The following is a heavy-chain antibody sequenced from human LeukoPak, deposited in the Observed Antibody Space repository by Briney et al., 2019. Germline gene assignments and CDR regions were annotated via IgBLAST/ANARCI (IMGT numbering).Heavy chain of an antibody. V-gene: IGHV3-33*01. D-gene: IGHD2-21*02. CDR1: GFTFSSYG. CDR2: IWYDGSNK. Sequence: GGSLRLSCAASGFTFSSYGMHWVRQAPGKGLEWVAVIWYDGSNKYYADSVKGRFTISRDDSKNTLYLQMNSLRAEDTAVYYCARDYCGGDCYSNDYWGQGTLVTVSS. J-gene: IGHJ4*02. CDR3: ARDYCGGDCYSNDY.